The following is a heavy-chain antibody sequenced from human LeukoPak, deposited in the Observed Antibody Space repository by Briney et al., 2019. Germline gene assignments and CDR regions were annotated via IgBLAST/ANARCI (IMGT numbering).Heavy chain of an antibody. CDR1: GFTFSSYS. CDR3: AREKETLLSITMVRGLIRRHYYMDV. CDR2: ISSSSSTI. Sequence: SGGSLRLSCAASGFTFSSYSMNWVRQAPGKGLEWVSYISSSSSTIYYADSVKGRFTISRDNAKNSLYLQMNSLRAEDTAVYYCAREKETLLSITMVRGLIRRHYYMDVWGKGTTVTISS. V-gene: IGHV3-48*04. D-gene: IGHD3-10*01. J-gene: IGHJ6*03.